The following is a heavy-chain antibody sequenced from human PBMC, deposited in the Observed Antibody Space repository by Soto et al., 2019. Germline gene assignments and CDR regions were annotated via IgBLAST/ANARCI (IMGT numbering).Heavy chain of an antibody. CDR3: ARDECAVVVPAAMCDNWFDP. D-gene: IGHD2-2*01. V-gene: IGHV1-8*01. J-gene: IGHJ5*02. CDR1: GYTFTSYD. Sequence: ASVKVSCKASGYTFTSYDINWVRLATGQGLEWMGWMNPNSGNTDYAQKFQGRVTMTTDTSTSTAYMELRSLRSDDTAVYYCARDECAVVVPAAMCDNWFDPWGQGTLVTVSS. CDR2: MNPNSGNT.